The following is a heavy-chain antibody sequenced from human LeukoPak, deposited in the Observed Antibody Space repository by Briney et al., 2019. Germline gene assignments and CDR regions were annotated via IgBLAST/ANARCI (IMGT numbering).Heavy chain of an antibody. CDR3: ARVPGRLGGYFDY. Sequence: PSETLSLTCTVSGGSISSGSYYWSWIRQPAGKGLEWIGRIYTSGSTNYNPSLKSRVTISVDTSKNQFSLKLSSVTAADTAVYYCARVPGRLGGYFDYWGQGTLVTVSS. D-gene: IGHD3-10*01. J-gene: IGHJ4*02. V-gene: IGHV4-61*02. CDR2: IYTSGST. CDR1: GGSISSGSYY.